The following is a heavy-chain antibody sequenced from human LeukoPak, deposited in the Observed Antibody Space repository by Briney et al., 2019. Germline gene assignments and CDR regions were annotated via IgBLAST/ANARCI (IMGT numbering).Heavy chain of an antibody. CDR2: VYGNGDGT. CDR1: GFTFSSSW. D-gene: IGHD3-10*01. CDR3: AKLDVRSSAGEDY. Sequence: GGSLRLSCAVSGFTFSSSWMHWVRQAPGKGLEWVSAVYGNGDGTSYVDSVKDRFTISRDNSKNTLYLQMNSLRPEDTALYYCAKLDVRSSAGEDYWGHGTLVTVSS. V-gene: IGHV3-23*01. J-gene: IGHJ4*01.